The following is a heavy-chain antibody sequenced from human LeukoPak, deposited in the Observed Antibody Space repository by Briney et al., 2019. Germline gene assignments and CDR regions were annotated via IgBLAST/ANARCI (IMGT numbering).Heavy chain of an antibody. D-gene: IGHD6-13*01. CDR1: GFTFSSYS. J-gene: IGHJ4*02. Sequence: GGSLRLSCATSGFTFSSYSMNWVRQAPGKGLEWVSYISGSSSTIYYADSVKGRFTISRDNAKNSLYLQMNSLRDEDTAVYYCARRVAAAGTRGYFDYWGQGTLVTVSS. V-gene: IGHV3-48*02. CDR2: ISGSSSTI. CDR3: ARRVAAAGTRGYFDY.